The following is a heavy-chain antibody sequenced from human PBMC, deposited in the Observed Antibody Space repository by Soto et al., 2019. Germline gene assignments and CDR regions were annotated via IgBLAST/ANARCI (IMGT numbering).Heavy chain of an antibody. CDR1: GGSISSNY. V-gene: IGHV4-59*01. D-gene: IGHD6-13*01. CDR3: ASSNIAAAGFYYYGMDV. Sequence: QVQLQESGPGLVKPSETMSLTCTVSGGSISSNYWSWIRQPPGKGLEWIGYIYYSGSPNYNPSLKSRVTISVDTSKNQFSLKLSSVTAADTAVYYCASSNIAAAGFYYYGMDVWGRGTTVTVSS. CDR2: IYYSGSP. J-gene: IGHJ6*02.